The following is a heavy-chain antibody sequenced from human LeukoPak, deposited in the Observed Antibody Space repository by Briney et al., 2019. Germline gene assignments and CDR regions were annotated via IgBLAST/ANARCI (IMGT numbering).Heavy chain of an antibody. CDR3: ARGFSGYYYDLFDY. Sequence: PGGSLRLSCAASGFTFSSYWMSWVRQAPGKGLEWVANIKQDGSEKYYVDSVKGRFTISGDNAKNSLYLQMNSLRAEDTAVYYCARGFSGYYYDLFDYWGQGTLVTVSS. CDR2: IKQDGSEK. CDR1: GFTFSSYW. D-gene: IGHD3-22*01. V-gene: IGHV3-7*01. J-gene: IGHJ4*02.